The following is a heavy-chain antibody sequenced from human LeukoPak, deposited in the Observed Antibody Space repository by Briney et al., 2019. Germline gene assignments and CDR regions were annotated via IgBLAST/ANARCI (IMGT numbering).Heavy chain of an antibody. D-gene: IGHD3-10*01. CDR1: RYSFTSYW. CDR3: GGGGGVLLWFSHPYYFDY. Sequence: PGESLKISCKGSRYSFTSYWIGWVRQMPGKGLEWMGIIYPGDSDTRYGPSFQGQVTISADKSISTAYLQWSSLKASDTATYYWGGGGGVLLWFSHPYYFDYWGQGTLVTVSS. V-gene: IGHV5-51*01. J-gene: IGHJ4*02. CDR2: IYPGDSDT.